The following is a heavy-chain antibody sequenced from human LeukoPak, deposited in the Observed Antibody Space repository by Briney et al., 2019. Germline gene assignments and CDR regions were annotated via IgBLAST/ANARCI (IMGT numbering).Heavy chain of an antibody. J-gene: IGHJ4*02. CDR2: INPNSGGT. CDR1: GYTFTGYY. D-gene: IGHD3-3*01. CDR3: ARDDNYDFWSGYGYLDY. Sequence: ASVKVSCKASGYTFTGYYMHWVRQAPGQGLEWMGWINPNSGGTNYAQKFQGRVTMTRDTSISTAYMELSRLRSDDTAVYYCARDDNYDFWSGYGYLDYWGQRTLVTVSS. V-gene: IGHV1-2*02.